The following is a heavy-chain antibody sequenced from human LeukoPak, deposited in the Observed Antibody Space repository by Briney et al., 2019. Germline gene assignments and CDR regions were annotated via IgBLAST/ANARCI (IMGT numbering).Heavy chain of an antibody. D-gene: IGHD3-22*01. Sequence: PSQTLSLTCTVSGGSISSGSYYWSWIRRPAGKGLEWIGRIYTSGSTNYNPSLKSRVTISVDTSKNQFSLKLSSVTAADTAVYYCARDQDIYDSSGTAPAFDIWGQGTMVTVSS. J-gene: IGHJ3*02. V-gene: IGHV4-61*02. CDR3: ARDQDIYDSSGTAPAFDI. CDR1: GGSISSGSYY. CDR2: IYTSGST.